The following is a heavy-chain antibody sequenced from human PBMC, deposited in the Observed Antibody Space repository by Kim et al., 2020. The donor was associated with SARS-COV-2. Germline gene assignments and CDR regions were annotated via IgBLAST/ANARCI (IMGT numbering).Heavy chain of an antibody. V-gene: IGHV3-23*01. J-gene: IGHJ4*02. D-gene: IGHD2-2*01. CDR1: GFTFSSYA. CDR2: ISGSGGST. CDR3: ANPPKGRCSSTSCPFDY. Sequence: GGSLRLSCAASGFTFSSYAMSWVRQAPGKGLEWVSAISGSGGSTYYADSVKGRFTISRDNSKNTLYLQMNSLRAEDTAVYYCANPPKGRCSSTSCPFDYWGQGTLVTVSS.